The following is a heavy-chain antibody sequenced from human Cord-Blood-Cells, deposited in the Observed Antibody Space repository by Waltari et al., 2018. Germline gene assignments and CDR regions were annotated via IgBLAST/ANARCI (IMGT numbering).Heavy chain of an antibody. D-gene: IGHD5-18*01. CDR1: GYTLTELS. CDR2: FEPEDGET. Sequence: QVQLVQSGAEVKKPGASVKVSCKVSGYTLTELSMHWVPQAPGTGREWMGGFEPEDGETIYAQKFQGRVTMTEDTSTDTAYRELSSLRSEDTAVYYCATVNSYGRKYHYLYFDLWGRGTLVTVSS. CDR3: ATVNSYGRKYHYLYFDL. J-gene: IGHJ2*01. V-gene: IGHV1-24*01.